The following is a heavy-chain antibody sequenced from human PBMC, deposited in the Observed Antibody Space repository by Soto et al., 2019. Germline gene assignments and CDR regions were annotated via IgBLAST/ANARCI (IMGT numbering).Heavy chain of an antibody. J-gene: IGHJ5*02. CDR2: IYYLGRT. Sequence: LETLSLTCSVSGVSISSSSYFWGWIRQPQGKGLEWIGSIYYLGRTNYTPSLRSRVTMSIHTSKNQFSLRLTSVTAADTPVYSCARDAQPLGWFGPWGQGTLVTVSS. CDR1: GVSISSSSYF. D-gene: IGHD3-10*01. V-gene: IGHV4-39*07. CDR3: ARDAQPLGWFGP.